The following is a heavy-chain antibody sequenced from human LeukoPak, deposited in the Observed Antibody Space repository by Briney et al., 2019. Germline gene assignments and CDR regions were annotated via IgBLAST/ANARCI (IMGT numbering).Heavy chain of an antibody. CDR2: ISAYNGNT. J-gene: IGHJ6*03. CDR3: ARYFTIFGLGYYYMDV. Sequence: ASVKVSCKASGYTFTSYGISWVRQAPGQWLEWMGWISAYNGNTNYAQKLQGRVTMTTDTSTSTAYMELRSLRSDDTAVYYCARYFTIFGLGYYYMDVWGKGTTVTVSS. V-gene: IGHV1-18*01. CDR1: GYTFTSYG. D-gene: IGHD3-3*01.